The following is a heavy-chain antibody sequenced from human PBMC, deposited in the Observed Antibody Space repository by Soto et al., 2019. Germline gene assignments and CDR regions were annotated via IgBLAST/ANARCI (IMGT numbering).Heavy chain of an antibody. CDR2: ISGSGGST. V-gene: IGHV3-23*01. CDR1: GFTFSSYA. CDR3: AKDPVVAATQYFYYGMDV. D-gene: IGHD2-15*01. J-gene: IGHJ6*02. Sequence: GGSLRLSCAASGFTFSSYAMSWVRQAPGKGLEWVSAISGSGGSTYYADSVKGRFTISRDNSKNTLCLQMNSLRAEDTAVYYCAKDPVVAATQYFYYGMDVWGQGTTVTVSS.